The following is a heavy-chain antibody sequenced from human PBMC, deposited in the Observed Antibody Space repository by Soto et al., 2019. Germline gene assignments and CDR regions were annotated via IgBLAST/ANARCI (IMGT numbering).Heavy chain of an antibody. CDR1: RYTFTRYA. Sequence: QVQLVQSGAEEKKPGASVKVSCKAHRYTFTRYAMHWVRQAPGQRLEWMGWINAGNGNTKYSQKFQGRVTITRDTSASTAYMELSSLRSEDTAVYYCARGVVLVPAAIDWFDPWGQGTLVTVSS. CDR3: ARGVVLVPAAIDWFDP. D-gene: IGHD2-2*01. CDR2: INAGNGNT. J-gene: IGHJ5*02. V-gene: IGHV1-3*05.